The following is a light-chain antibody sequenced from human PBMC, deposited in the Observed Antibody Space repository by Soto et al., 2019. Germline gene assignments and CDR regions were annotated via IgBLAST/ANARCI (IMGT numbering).Light chain of an antibody. J-gene: IGLJ1*01. CDR2: DVS. CDR3: NSYTSSSTLPYV. V-gene: IGLV2-14*01. CDR1: SSDVGGYNY. Sequence: QSVLTQPASVSGSPGQSITVSCTGTSSDVGGYNYVSWYQQHPGKAPKVMLYDVSKRPSGVSNRFSGSKSGNTASLTISGLQAEDEADYYCNSYTSSSTLPYVFGTGTKLPVL.